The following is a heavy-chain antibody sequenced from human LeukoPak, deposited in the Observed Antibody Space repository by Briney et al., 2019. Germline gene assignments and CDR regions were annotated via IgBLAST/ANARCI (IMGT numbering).Heavy chain of an antibody. V-gene: IGHV1-69*04. CDR1: GGTFSSYA. D-gene: IGHD3-10*01. CDR3: ARDRALPRTGNTYYYGSEDPGYYYGMDV. Sequence: SVKVSCKASGGTFSSYAISWVRQAPGQGLEWMGRIIPILGIANYAQKFQGRVTITADKSTSTAYMELSSLRSENTAVYCCARDRALPRTGNTYYYGSEDPGYYYGMDVWGQGTTVTVSS. CDR2: IIPILGIA. J-gene: IGHJ6*02.